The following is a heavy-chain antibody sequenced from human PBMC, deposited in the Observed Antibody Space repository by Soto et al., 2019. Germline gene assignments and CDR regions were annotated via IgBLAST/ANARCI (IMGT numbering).Heavy chain of an antibody. Sequence: GGSLRLSCIGSGFSFSAYNMNWVRQAPGKGLEWVSSIKVGSSRIYQPDSMKGRFTISRDDARNSVYLQINSLRAEDTALYFCVRSPKIGVRGAFWGRGAQVTVSS. CDR3: VRSPKIGVRGAF. V-gene: IGHV3-21*01. J-gene: IGHJ1*01. D-gene: IGHD3-16*01. CDR2: IKVGSSRI. CDR1: GFSFSAYN.